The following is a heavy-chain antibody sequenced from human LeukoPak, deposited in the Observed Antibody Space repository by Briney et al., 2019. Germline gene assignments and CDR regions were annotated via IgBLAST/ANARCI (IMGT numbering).Heavy chain of an antibody. CDR3: ARHSAVGAFDI. V-gene: IGHV4-59*01. CDR1: GGSISIYY. D-gene: IGHD6-13*01. J-gene: IGHJ3*02. CDR2: IYYSGSS. Sequence: SETLSLTCTVSGGSISIYYWSWIRQPPGKGLEWIGYIYYSGSSTYNPSLKSRVTISVDTSKNQFSLKLSSATAADTAVYYCARHSAVGAFDIWGQGTMVTVSS.